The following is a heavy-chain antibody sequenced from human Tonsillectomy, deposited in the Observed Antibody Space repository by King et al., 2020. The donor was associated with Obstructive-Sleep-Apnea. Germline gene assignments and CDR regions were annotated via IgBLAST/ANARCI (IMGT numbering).Heavy chain of an antibody. CDR3: ARDDDSGYFQH. CDR2: ISSSGCII. CDR1: SLIFSDYY. D-gene: IGHD1-26*01. Sequence: QLVASGGGLFKPGRSLRFSCAASSLIFSDYYMSWIRQAPGKGLESGLYISSSGCIIYYSDSVKGRITISRDNAKNSLYLQMNSLRAEDTAVYYCARDDDSGYFQHWGQGTLVTVSS. V-gene: IGHV3-11*01. J-gene: IGHJ1*01.